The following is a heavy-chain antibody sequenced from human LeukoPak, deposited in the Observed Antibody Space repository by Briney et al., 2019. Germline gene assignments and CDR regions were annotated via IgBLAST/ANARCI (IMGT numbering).Heavy chain of an antibody. J-gene: IGHJ3*02. CDR3: ARGPPVGRGLWELPRGNAFDI. D-gene: IGHD1-26*01. Sequence: SETLSLTCTVSGGSISRDYWSWIRQPPGKGLEWIGYIYYTGSTNYNPSLKSRVTISVDTSKNQFSLKLSSVTAADTAVYYCARGPPVGRGLWELPRGNAFDIWGQGTMVTVSS. V-gene: IGHV4-59*01. CDR2: IYYTGST. CDR1: GGSISRDY.